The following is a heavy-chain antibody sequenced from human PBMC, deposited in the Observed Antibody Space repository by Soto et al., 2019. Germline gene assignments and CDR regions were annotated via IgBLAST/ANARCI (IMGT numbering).Heavy chain of an antibody. CDR3: ARRTAAGTYYY. J-gene: IGHJ4*02. CDR1: GGSISSHY. Sequence: SETLSLTCTVSGGSISSHYWSWIRQPAGKGLEWIGRIYASGSTNYNPSLKTRVTMSLDTSRNQFSLKLSSVTAADTAVYYCARRTAAGTYYYWGQGTLVTVSS. D-gene: IGHD6-13*01. CDR2: IYASGST. V-gene: IGHV4-4*07.